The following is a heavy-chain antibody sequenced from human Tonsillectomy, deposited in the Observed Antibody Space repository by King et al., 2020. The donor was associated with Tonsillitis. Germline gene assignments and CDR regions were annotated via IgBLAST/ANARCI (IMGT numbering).Heavy chain of an antibody. J-gene: IGHJ4*02. CDR2: IIPIFGSA. CDR3: ARDSPDVVRGATRGYFDY. V-gene: IGHV1-69*12. CDR1: GGTFSSFA. Sequence: QLVQSGPEVKKPGSSVQVSCQPSGGTFSSFAISWVRQAPGQGLEWMGGIIPIFGSANYAQRFQGRVTITADESTSTAYMELNSLTSEDTAIYYCARDSPDVVRGATRGYFDYWGQGTLVTVSS. D-gene: IGHD3-10*01.